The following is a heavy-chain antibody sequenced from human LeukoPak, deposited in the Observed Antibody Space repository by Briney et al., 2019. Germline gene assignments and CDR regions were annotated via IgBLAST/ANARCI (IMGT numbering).Heavy chain of an antibody. V-gene: IGHV3-74*01. CDR2: INSDGSST. J-gene: IGHJ4*02. CDR1: GFTFSSYW. Sequence: GGSLRLSCAASGFTFSSYWMHWVRHAPGKGLVWVSRINSDGSSTSYADSVKGRFTISRDNAKNTLYLQMNSLRAEDTAVYYCARESYSSGYYYDYWGQGTLVTVSS. D-gene: IGHD3-22*01. CDR3: ARESYSSGYYYDY.